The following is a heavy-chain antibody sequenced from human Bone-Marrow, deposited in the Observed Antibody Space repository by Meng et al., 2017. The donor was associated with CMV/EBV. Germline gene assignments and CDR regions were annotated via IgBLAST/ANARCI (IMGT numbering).Heavy chain of an antibody. CDR2: ISAYNGNT. CDR3: ARASYYDFWSGNYGMDV. CDR1: GYTFTSYG. Sequence: ASVKVSCKASGYTFTSYGISWVRQAPGQGLEWMGWISAYNGNTNYAQKLQGRVTMTRDTSTSTVYMELSSLRSEDTAVYYCARASYYDFWSGNYGMDVWGQGTTVTVSS. V-gene: IGHV1-18*01. J-gene: IGHJ6*02. D-gene: IGHD3-3*01.